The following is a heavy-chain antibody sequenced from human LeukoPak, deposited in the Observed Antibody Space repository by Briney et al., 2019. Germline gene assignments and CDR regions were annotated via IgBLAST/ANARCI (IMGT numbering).Heavy chain of an antibody. V-gene: IGHV5-51*01. CDR1: GYSFTSYW. CDR2: IYPGDSDT. Sequence: GESLKISCKGSGYSFTSYWIGWVRQMPGKGLEWMGIIYPGDSDTRYSPSFQGQVTISADKSISTAYLQWSSLKASDTAMYYCARLSDYDILTGYYQSGLDIWGQGTMVTVSS. D-gene: IGHD3-9*01. CDR3: ARLSDYDILTGYYQSGLDI. J-gene: IGHJ3*02.